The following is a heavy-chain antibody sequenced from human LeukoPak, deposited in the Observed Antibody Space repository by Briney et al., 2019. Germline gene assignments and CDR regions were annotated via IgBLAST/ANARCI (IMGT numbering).Heavy chain of an antibody. CDR3: ARGAAAIDY. Sequence: PGRSLRLSCAASGFTFSSYGMPWVRQAPGKGLEWVAVIWYDGSNKYYADSVKGRFTISRDNSKNTLYLQMNSLRAGDTAVYYCARGAAAIDYWGQGTLVTVSS. CDR1: GFTFSSYG. CDR2: IWYDGSNK. V-gene: IGHV3-33*01. J-gene: IGHJ4*02. D-gene: IGHD6-13*01.